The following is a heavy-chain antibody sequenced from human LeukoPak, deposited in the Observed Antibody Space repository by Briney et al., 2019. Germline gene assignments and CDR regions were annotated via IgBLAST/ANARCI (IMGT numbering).Heavy chain of an antibody. Sequence: SETLSLTCTVSGGSISSYYWSWIRQPPGKGLEWIGYIYYSGSTNYNPSLKSPVTISLDTSKNQFSLKLSSVTAADTAVYYCARGTRTSNYYGLDVWGQGTTVTVSS. D-gene: IGHD2-8*01. CDR3: ARGTRTSNYYGLDV. V-gene: IGHV4-59*01. J-gene: IGHJ6*02. CDR1: GGSISSYY. CDR2: IYYSGST.